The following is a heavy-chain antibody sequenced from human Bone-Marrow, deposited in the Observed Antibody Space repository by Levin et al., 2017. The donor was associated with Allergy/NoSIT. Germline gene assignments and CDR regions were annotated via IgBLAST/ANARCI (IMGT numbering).Heavy chain of an antibody. CDR2: INHSGST. Sequence: SQTLSLTCAVYGGSFSGYYWSWIRQPPGKGLEWIGEINHSGSTNYNPSLKSRVTISVDTSKNQFSLKLSSVTAADTAVYYCARLEEPGIAAAGTVDYWGQGTLVTVSS. CDR3: ARLEEPGIAAAGTVDY. D-gene: IGHD6-13*01. J-gene: IGHJ4*02. CDR1: GGSFSGYY. V-gene: IGHV4-34*01.